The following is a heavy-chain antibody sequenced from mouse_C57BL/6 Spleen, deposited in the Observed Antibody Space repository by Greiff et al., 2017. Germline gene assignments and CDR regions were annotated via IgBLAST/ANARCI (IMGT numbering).Heavy chain of an antibody. V-gene: IGHV1-59*01. J-gene: IGHJ2*01. CDR1: GYTFTSYW. Sequence: VQLQQSGAELVRPGTSVKLSCKASGYTFTSYWLHWLKQRPGQGLEWIGVIDPSDSYTNSNQKFKGKATLTVDTSSSTAYMQLSSLTSEDSAVYYCARDGSSYYYYFDYWGQGTTLTVSS. CDR3: ARDGSSYYYYFDY. D-gene: IGHD1-1*01. CDR2: IDPSDSYT.